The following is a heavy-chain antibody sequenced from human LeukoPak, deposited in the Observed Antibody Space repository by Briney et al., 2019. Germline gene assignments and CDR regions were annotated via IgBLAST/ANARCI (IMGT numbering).Heavy chain of an antibody. CDR3: ARTFRRDIVVVPARNWFDP. D-gene: IGHD2-2*01. Sequence: GGSLRLSCAASGFTFSSYSMNWVRQAPGKGLEWVSSISSSSSYIYYADSVKGRFTISRDNAKNSLYLQMNSLRAEDTAVYYCARTFRRDIVVVPARNWFDPWGQGTLVTVSS. J-gene: IGHJ5*02. V-gene: IGHV3-21*01. CDR1: GFTFSSYS. CDR2: ISSSSSYI.